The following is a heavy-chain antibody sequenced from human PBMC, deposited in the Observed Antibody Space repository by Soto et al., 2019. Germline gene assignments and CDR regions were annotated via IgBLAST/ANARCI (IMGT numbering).Heavy chain of an antibody. CDR2: IIPMFGTA. J-gene: IGHJ3*01. D-gene: IGHD6-19*01. CDR3: ARPQGSGWRFNALDF. CDR1: GGTFGRNA. V-gene: IGHV1-69*01. Sequence: QVVLVQSGAEMKNPGSSVKVSCKASGGTFGRNAINWVRQAPGQGLEWMGGIIPMFGTANHAQKFRDRIMITADESTNTVYVEVNSLRSEYTAIYYCARPQGSGWRFNALDFWGQGTKVIVSS.